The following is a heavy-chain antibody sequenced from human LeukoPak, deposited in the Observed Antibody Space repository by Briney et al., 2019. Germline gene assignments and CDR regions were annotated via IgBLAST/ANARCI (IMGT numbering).Heavy chain of an antibody. D-gene: IGHD2-21*01. CDR1: GYTFTGYY. Sequence: EASVKVSCKASGYTFTGYYMHWVRQAPGQGLEWMGWINPNSGGTNYAQKFQGRVTMTRDTSISTAYMELSRLRSDDTAVYYCAKSSYCGGDCYFYYYYCMDVWGKGTTVTVSS. V-gene: IGHV1-2*02. CDR3: AKSSYCGGDCYFYYYYCMDV. J-gene: IGHJ6*03. CDR2: INPNSGGT.